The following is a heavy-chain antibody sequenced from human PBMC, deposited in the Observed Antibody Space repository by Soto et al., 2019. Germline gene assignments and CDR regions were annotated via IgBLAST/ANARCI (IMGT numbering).Heavy chain of an antibody. J-gene: IGHJ3*01. D-gene: IGHD2-15*01. CDR2: IDVGGGSA. V-gene: IGHV3-23*01. CDR1: GFTFSSYD. Sequence: EVQLLESGGGLVQPGGSLRLSCAASGFTFSSYDMSWVRQAPGKGLEWVSGIDVGGGSAYYADSVKGRFTIYRDNSKNTLHLQLNSLRSEDTAIYYCAKEDAAWTNGHFNVWGQGTVVTVSS. CDR3: AKEDAAWTNGHFNV.